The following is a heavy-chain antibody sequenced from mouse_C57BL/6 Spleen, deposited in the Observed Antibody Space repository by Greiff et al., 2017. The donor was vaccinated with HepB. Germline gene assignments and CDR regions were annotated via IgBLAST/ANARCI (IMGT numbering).Heavy chain of an antibody. CDR2: ISDGGSYT. V-gene: IGHV5-4*01. J-gene: IGHJ4*01. D-gene: IGHD2-5*01. Sequence: EVQLVESGGGLVKPGGSLKLSCAASGFTFSSYAMSWVRQTPEKRLEWVATISDGGSYTYYPDNVKGRFTISRDNAKNNLYLQMSHLKSEDTAMYYCARERGYSNYVYYAMDYWGQGTSVTVSS. CDR3: ARERGYSNYVYYAMDY. CDR1: GFTFSSYA.